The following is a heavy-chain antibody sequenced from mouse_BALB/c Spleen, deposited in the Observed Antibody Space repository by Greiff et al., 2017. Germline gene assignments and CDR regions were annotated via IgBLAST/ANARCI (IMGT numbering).Heavy chain of an antibody. CDR2: ISSGSSTI. CDR3: ARPGIYYGNPFAY. Sequence: DVKLVESGGGLVQPGGSRKLSCAASGFTFSSFGMHWVRQAPEKGLEWVAYISSGSSTIYYADTVKGRFTISRDNPKNTLFLQMTSLRSEDTAMYYCARPGIYYGNPFAYWGQGTLVTVSA. V-gene: IGHV5-17*02. J-gene: IGHJ3*01. D-gene: IGHD2-1*01. CDR1: GFTFSSFG.